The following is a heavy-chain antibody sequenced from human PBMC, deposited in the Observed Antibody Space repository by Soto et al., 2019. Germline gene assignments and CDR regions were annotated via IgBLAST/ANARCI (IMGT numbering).Heavy chain of an antibody. V-gene: IGHV3-23*01. CDR3: ARRGSGSYYDY. CDR2: ISGSGGST. Sequence: EVQLLESGGGLVQPGGSLRLSCAASGFTFSSYAMRWVRQAPGKGLEWVSAISGSGGSTYYVDSVKGRFTISRDNSKNTLYLQMNSLRAEDTAAYYCARRGSGSYYDYWGQGTLVTVSS. J-gene: IGHJ4*02. CDR1: GFTFSSYA. D-gene: IGHD1-26*01.